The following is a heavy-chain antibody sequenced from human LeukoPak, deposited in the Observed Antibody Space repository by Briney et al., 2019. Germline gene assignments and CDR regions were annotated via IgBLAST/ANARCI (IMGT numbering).Heavy chain of an antibody. CDR3: ARRDPLYSSSDY. D-gene: IGHD6-6*01. CDR2: IYPGDSDT. J-gene: IGHJ4*02. V-gene: IGHV5-51*01. Sequence: GESLKISCKGSGYIFTSYWIGWVRQVPGKGLEWMEIIYPGDSDTRYSPSFQGQVTISADKSIGTAYLQWSSLKASDTAMYYCARRDPLYSSSDYWGQGTLVTVSS. CDR1: GYIFTSYW.